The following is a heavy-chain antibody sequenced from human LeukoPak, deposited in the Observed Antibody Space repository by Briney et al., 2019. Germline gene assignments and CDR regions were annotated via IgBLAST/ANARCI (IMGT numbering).Heavy chain of an antibody. CDR1: GGTLSRYA. Sequence: GSSVKVSCKASGGTLSRYAISWVRQAPGQGLEWMGGIIASFGTANYAQKFQGRLTMTEDTSTHTAYMELSSLRSDDTAVYYCATDPVGYCNADGCYSVDYWGQGTLVTVSS. CDR2: IIASFGTA. J-gene: IGHJ4*02. CDR3: ATDPVGYCNADGCYSVDY. V-gene: IGHV1-69*06. D-gene: IGHD2-15*01.